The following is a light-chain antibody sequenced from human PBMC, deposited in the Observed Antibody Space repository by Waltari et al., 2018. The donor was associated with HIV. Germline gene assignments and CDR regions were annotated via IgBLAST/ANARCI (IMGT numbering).Light chain of an antibody. V-gene: IGKV1-39*01. CDR2: SAY. CDR1: QAISTY. J-gene: IGKJ3*01. Sequence: DIQMTQSPSALSASLGDNVVITCRASQAISTYLNVYQQKSNKAPVLLVYSAYKLQSGAPSRFRGAGPGRDFSLSITGLQTEDFAKYFCQQSYDSPFNFGPGT. CDR3: QQSYDSPFN.